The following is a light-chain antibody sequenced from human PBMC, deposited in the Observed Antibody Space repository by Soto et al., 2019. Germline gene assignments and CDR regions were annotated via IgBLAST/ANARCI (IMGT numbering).Light chain of an antibody. CDR1: QDFSSTY. CDR2: GAS. CDR3: QQYGRSPTT. Sequence: IVLTRSPGTLSLSPGERATLSCRASQDFSSTYLAWYQHQRGQAPRLLIYGASIRATGIPDMFSGSVSGTDFTLTISRLEPEDFAVYYCQQYGRSPTTFCQGTRLEIK. J-gene: IGKJ5*01. V-gene: IGKV3-20*01.